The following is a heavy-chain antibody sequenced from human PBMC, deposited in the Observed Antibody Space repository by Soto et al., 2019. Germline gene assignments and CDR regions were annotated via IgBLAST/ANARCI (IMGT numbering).Heavy chain of an antibody. V-gene: IGHV3-11*05. D-gene: IGHD5-12*01. CDR1: GFTFSDYY. CDR3: PRSLRGYSGYSGY. Sequence: QVQLVESGGGLVKPGGCLRLSCAASGFTFSDYYMSWIRQAPGKGLEWVSYISSSGSDTNYADSVKGRFTVSRDNAKNSLYLQMNRLRAEDTAVYYGPRSLRGYSGYSGYWGQGTLVTVAS. CDR2: ISSSGSDT. J-gene: IGHJ4*02.